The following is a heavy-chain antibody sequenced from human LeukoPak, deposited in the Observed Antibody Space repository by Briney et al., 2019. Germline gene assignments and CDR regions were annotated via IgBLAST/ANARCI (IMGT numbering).Heavy chain of an antibody. J-gene: IGHJ4*02. CDR1: GGSLGGYD. CDR3: ARGAGRMPYGY. Sequence: SETLSLTCAVYGGSLGGYDWSWIRQPPGKGLEWSGEINHSGSTNYNPSLKSRVPISVDTSKNQFSLKLSSVTAADTAVYYCARGAGRMPYGYWGQGTLVTVSS. CDR2: INHSGST. V-gene: IGHV4-34*01. D-gene: IGHD3-10*01.